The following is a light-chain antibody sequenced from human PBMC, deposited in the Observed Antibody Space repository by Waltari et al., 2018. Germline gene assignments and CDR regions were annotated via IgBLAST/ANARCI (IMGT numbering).Light chain of an antibody. CDR2: DVV. J-gene: IGLJ3*02. CDR3: TSYTSGSTLVV. CDR1: SSDVGAFNF. V-gene: IGLV2-14*03. Sequence: QSALTQPASVSGSPGQSITITCTGTSSDVGAFNFVSWYQEHPGKAPKLLIYDVVNRPSGVSNRSSGSKSGNTASLTISGLQAEDEADYYCTSYTSGSTLVVFGGGTKLTVL.